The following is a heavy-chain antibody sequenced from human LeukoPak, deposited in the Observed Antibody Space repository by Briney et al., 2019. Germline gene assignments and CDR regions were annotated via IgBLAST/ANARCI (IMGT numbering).Heavy chain of an antibody. D-gene: IGHD2-15*01. CDR2: VYYTGDT. CDR3: ARDGGYCSGGSCYHNYFDY. CDR1: GSFVSSGSYY. Sequence: PSETLSLTCSVSGSFVSSGSYYWSWIRQPPGKGLEWIGCVYYTGDTNYNPSLKSRVTISVDRSTNQFSLQLSSVTAADTAVYYCARDGGYCSGGSCYHNYFDYWGQGTLVPVSS. J-gene: IGHJ4*02. V-gene: IGHV4-61*01.